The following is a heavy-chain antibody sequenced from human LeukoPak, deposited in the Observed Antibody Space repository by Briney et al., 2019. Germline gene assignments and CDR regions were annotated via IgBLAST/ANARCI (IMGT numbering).Heavy chain of an antibody. J-gene: IGHJ4*02. V-gene: IGHV4-34*01. Sequence: SETLSLTCAVYGGSFSGYYWSWIRQPPGKGLEWIGEINHSGSTNYNPSLKSRVTISVDTSKNQFSLKRSSVTAADTAVYYCARESGLSSSWYRYWGQGTLVTVSS. D-gene: IGHD6-13*01. CDR2: INHSGST. CDR1: GGSFSGYY. CDR3: ARESGLSSSWYRY.